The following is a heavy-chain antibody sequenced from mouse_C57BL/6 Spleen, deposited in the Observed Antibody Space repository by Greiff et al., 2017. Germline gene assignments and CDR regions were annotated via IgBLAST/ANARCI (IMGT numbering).Heavy chain of an antibody. V-gene: IGHV7-3*01. Sequence: EVKVVESGGGLVQPGGSLSLSCAASGFTFTDYYMSWVRQPPGKALEWLGFIRNKANGYTTEYSASVKGRFTISRDNSQSILYLQMNALRAEDSATDYCANYYGSWDFDVWGTGTTVTVSS. D-gene: IGHD1-1*01. CDR2: IRNKANGYTT. CDR1: GFTFTDYY. J-gene: IGHJ1*03. CDR3: ANYYGSWDFDV.